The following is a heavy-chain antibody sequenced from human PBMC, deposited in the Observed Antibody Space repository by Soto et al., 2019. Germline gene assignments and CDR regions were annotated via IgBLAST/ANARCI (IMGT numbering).Heavy chain of an antibody. D-gene: IGHD6-13*01. J-gene: IGHJ6*02. CDR3: AREPGIAVAPRYYGMDV. CDR2: IIPIFGTA. V-gene: IGHV1-69*06. Sequence: SVKVSCKASGGTFSSYAISWVRQAPGQGLEWMGGIIPIFGTANYAQKFQGRVTITADKSTSTAYMELSSLRSEDTAVYYCAREPGIAVAPRYYGMDVWGQGTTVTVSS. CDR1: GGTFSSYA.